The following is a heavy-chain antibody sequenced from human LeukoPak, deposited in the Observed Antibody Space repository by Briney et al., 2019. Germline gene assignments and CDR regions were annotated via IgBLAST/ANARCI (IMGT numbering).Heavy chain of an antibody. D-gene: IGHD6-19*01. V-gene: IGHV3-30-3*01. J-gene: IGHJ1*01. Sequence: GRSLRLSCAASGFTFSSYTMHCVRQAPGKWLEWVAVIGYDETYEYYEDSVKGRFTISRDNSKNTLYLQMNSLRAEDTAVYYCAREAFIAVASKGEYFQHWGQGTLVTVSS. CDR1: GFTFSSYT. CDR3: AREAFIAVASKGEYFQH. CDR2: IGYDETYE.